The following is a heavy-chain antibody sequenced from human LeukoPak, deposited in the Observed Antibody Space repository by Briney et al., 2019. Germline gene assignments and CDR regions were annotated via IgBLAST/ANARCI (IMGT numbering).Heavy chain of an antibody. CDR3: ASAMTTVTTTAC. CDR2: VGVDERTI. Sequence: PGGSLRLSCVASGFTFTGHSMHWVRQAPGKGLEWVAVVGVDERTIFYADSLKGRFTVSRDNSKNTVYLQMNSLRDEDTAVYYCASAMTTVTTTACWGQGTLVTVSS. CDR1: GFTFTGHS. V-gene: IGHV3-30*04. D-gene: IGHD4-17*01. J-gene: IGHJ4*02.